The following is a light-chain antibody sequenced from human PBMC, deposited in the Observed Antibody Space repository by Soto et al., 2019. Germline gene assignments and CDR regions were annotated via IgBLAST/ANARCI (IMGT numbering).Light chain of an antibody. CDR1: QSVSTN. V-gene: IGKV3-15*01. Sequence: DIVMTQSPATLSVSPGGRATLSCRASQSVSTNLAWYQQKPGQAPRLLIHGAFTGATGVPARFSGSGSGTEFTLTISSLQSEDFAVYYCQQYNNWPCTFGQGTKVDIK. CDR2: GAF. J-gene: IGKJ2*02. CDR3: QQYNNWPCT.